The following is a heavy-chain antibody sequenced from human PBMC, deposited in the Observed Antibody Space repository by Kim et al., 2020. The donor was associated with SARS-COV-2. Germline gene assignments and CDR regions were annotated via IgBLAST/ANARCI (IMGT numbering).Heavy chain of an antibody. CDR2: ISGSGSSK. Sequence: GGSLRLSCAASGLTFRSYEMNWVRQAPGKGLEWVSYISGSGSSKYYADSVKGRFTISRDNAKDSLYLQMNGLRAEDTAVYYCAREVVVSPDAFDIWGQGTMGTVSS. J-gene: IGHJ3*02. D-gene: IGHD3-22*01. CDR1: GLTFRSYE. V-gene: IGHV3-48*03. CDR3: AREVVVSPDAFDI.